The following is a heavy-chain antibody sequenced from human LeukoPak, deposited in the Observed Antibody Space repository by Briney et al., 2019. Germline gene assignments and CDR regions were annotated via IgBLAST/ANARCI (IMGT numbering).Heavy chain of an antibody. V-gene: IGHV3-21*04. CDR2: IDSSGGYM. CDR1: GFTFNTYS. D-gene: IGHD6-19*01. Sequence: PGGSLRLSCEASGFTFNTYSMNWARQAPGKGLEWVSSIDSSGGYMFYADSVKGRFTISRDNAKNSLFLQMNGLRAEDTAVYYCAKVGQWLVHKNAFDIWGQGTMVTVSS. CDR3: AKVGQWLVHKNAFDI. J-gene: IGHJ3*02.